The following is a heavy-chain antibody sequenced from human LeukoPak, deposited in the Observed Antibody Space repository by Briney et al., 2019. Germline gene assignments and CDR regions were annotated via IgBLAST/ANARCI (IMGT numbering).Heavy chain of an antibody. D-gene: IGHD1-1*01. CDR2: ISHTGDNT. J-gene: IGHJ4*02. CDR1: GGSFSNYY. CDR3: ARVPDITARPCDS. Sequence: PSETLSLTCAVYGGSFSNYYWTWVRQTPGKGLEWIGEISHTGDNTNYKPSLKSRVTISVDSSKKQFSLKLTSVTAADTGIYYCARVPDITARPCDSWGPGTRVTVS. V-gene: IGHV4-34*01.